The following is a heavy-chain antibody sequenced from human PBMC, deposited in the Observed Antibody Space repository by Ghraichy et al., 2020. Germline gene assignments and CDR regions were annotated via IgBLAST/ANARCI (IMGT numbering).Heavy chain of an antibody. V-gene: IGHV4-39*07. CDR2: VHYSGST. CDR1: GGSISGSTFS. Sequence: SHTLSLTCTVSGGSISGSTFSWVWIRQPPGRGLEWIGSVHYSGSTNYNPSLKSRVTISVDTSKSQFSLKVTSVTAADTAIYYCARRDTDISRFDYWGQGTLVTVSS. D-gene: IGHD5-18*01. J-gene: IGHJ4*02. CDR3: ARRDTDISRFDY.